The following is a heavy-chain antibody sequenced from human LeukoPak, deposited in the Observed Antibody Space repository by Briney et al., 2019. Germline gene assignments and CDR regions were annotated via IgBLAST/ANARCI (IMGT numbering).Heavy chain of an antibody. V-gene: IGHV3-74*01. J-gene: IGHJ4*02. CDR1: GFTFSSYV. Sequence: GGSLRLSCETAGFTFSSYVMHWVRRTPGKGLVWVSRISHDGIISYADSVKGRFTISRDNAKYTLTLQMNSLRVEDTAVYFCARDWVYKIDYWGRGTLVTVSS. D-gene: IGHD5-24*01. CDR3: ARDWVYKIDY. CDR2: ISHDGII.